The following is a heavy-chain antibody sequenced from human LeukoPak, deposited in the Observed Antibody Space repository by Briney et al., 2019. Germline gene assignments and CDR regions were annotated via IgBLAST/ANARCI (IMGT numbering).Heavy chain of an antibody. Sequence: GGSLRLSCAASGFTFSSYWMSWVRQAPGKGLEWVSLISWDGGGTYYADSVKGRFSISRDNSKNSLYLQMNSLRAEDTALYYCAKDMAAYYYASGNIDYWGQGTLVTVSS. CDR3: AKDMAAYYYASGNIDY. V-gene: IGHV3-43D*03. CDR1: GFTFSSYW. J-gene: IGHJ4*02. D-gene: IGHD3-10*01. CDR2: ISWDGGGT.